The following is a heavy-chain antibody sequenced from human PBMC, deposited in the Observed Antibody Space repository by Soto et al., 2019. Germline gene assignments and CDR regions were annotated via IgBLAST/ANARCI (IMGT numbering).Heavy chain of an antibody. CDR2: ISYDGSNK. V-gene: IGHV3-30*18. D-gene: IGHD6-19*01. CDR3: RKDQAAQGQWRDGGDY. Sequence: QVQLVESGGGVVQPGRSLRLSCAASGFTFSSYGMHWVRQAPGKGLEWVAVISYDGSNKYYADSVKGRFTIPRDNSKNTLELQMNSLRAEDTAVYYCRKDQAAQGQWRDGGDYWGQGALVTVSS. J-gene: IGHJ4*02. CDR1: GFTFSSYG.